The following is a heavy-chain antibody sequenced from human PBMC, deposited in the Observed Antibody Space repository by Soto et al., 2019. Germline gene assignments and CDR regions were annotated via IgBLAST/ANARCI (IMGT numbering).Heavy chain of an antibody. V-gene: IGHV1-18*01. CDR3: ARDRYCSGGSCYSDWFDP. CDR1: GYTFISYG. Sequence: ASVKVSCKASGYTFISYGISWVRQAPGQGLEWMGWISAYNGNTNYAQKLQGRVTMTTDTSTSTAYMGLRSLRSDDTAVYFCARDRYCSGGSCYSDWFDPWGQGTLVTVSS. J-gene: IGHJ5*02. CDR2: ISAYNGNT. D-gene: IGHD2-15*01.